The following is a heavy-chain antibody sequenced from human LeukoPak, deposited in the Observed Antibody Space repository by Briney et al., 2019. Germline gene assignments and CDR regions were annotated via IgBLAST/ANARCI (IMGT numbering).Heavy chain of an antibody. Sequence: SETLSFTCSVSDDSINNYYWNWIRQPPGNELKWIGFAHHTGNTNYNPSLQSGTTISIDTSRRPFSLQLSSVTAADTAVYYCARYDVGSNWAQAFDLRGQGKMVTVSS. D-gene: IGHD4-11*01. V-gene: IGHV4-59*01. CDR2: AHHTGNT. CDR1: DDSINNYY. J-gene: IGHJ3*01. CDR3: ARYDVGSNWAQAFDL.